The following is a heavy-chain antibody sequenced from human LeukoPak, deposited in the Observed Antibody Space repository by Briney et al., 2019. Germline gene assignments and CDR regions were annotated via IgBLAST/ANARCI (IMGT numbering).Heavy chain of an antibody. CDR2: ISYDGSNK. Sequence: PGGSLRLSCAASGFTFSSYGMHWVRQAPGKGLEWVAVISYDGSNKHYADSVKGRFTISRDNSKNTLYLEMNSLRAEDTAVYYCAKDGGRRYYYGSGSYYTDNWFDPWGQGTLVTVSS. D-gene: IGHD3-10*01. J-gene: IGHJ5*02. V-gene: IGHV3-30*18. CDR1: GFTFSSYG. CDR3: AKDGGRRYYYGSGSYYTDNWFDP.